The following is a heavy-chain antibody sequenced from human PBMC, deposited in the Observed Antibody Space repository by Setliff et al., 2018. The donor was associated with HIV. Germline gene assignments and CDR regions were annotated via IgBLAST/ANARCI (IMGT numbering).Heavy chain of an antibody. D-gene: IGHD5-18*01. CDR2: INPAGGST. J-gene: IGHJ4*02. CDR3: AAGYTSSSGY. CDR1: GYTFTRYY. Sequence: GASVKVSCKASGYTFTRYYMQWVRQAPGQGLEWVGIINPAGGSTTYAQKFQGRVTMTRDTSTSTVYMELSSLTSEDSAVYYCAAGYTSSSGYWGQGTLVTVSS. V-gene: IGHV1-46*01.